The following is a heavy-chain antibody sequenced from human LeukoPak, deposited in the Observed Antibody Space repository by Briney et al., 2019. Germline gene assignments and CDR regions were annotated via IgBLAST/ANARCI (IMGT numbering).Heavy chain of an antibody. CDR1: GFTFSNNW. J-gene: IGHJ4*02. V-gene: IGHV3-7*04. D-gene: IGHD6-13*01. Sequence: PGGSLRLSCTASGFTFSNNWVGWVRQAPGKGLEWVASIKQDGSATHYVDSVKGRFTISRDNANNSLFLHMNSLRFVSTAVYFCARWGYSGNWYFFDCWGQGTLLTVSS. CDR3: ARWGYSGNWYFFDC. CDR2: IKQDGSAT.